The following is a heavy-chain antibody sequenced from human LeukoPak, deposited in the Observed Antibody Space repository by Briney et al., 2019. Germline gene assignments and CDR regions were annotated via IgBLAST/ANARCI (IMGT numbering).Heavy chain of an antibody. CDR3: ARGSRDDYVWGSYRPGYYFDY. CDR1: GFTFSSYS. CDR2: IGSSSSYI. Sequence: GGSLRLSCAASGFTFSSYSMNWVRQAPGKGLEWVSSIGSSSSYIYYADSVKGRFTISRDNAKNSLYLQMNSLRAEDTAVYYCARGSRDDYVWGSYRPGYYFDYWGQGTLVTVSS. D-gene: IGHD3-16*02. V-gene: IGHV3-21*01. J-gene: IGHJ4*02.